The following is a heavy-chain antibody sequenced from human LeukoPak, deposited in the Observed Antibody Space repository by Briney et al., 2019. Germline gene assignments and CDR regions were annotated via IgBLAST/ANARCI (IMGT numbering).Heavy chain of an antibody. J-gene: IGHJ4*02. CDR1: GGSFSSNY. CDR3: ARGFWKDYYFDY. Sequence: SETLSLTCAVSGGSFSSNYWNWIRQSPGKGLEWIGYLHYSGDVKYNPSTQSRATISLDSSGNHFSLNLRSVTAADTAVYFCARGFWKDYYFDYWGRGTLVTVSS. CDR2: LHYSGDV. D-gene: IGHD3-3*01. V-gene: IGHV4-59*01.